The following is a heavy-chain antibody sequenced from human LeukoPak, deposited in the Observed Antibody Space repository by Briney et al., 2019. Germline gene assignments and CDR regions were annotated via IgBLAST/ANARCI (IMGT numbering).Heavy chain of an antibody. CDR2: ISAYNGNT. CDR1: GYTFTSYG. V-gene: IGHV1-18*01. Sequence: ASVKVTRKASGYTFTSYGISWVRQAPGQGLAWMGWISAYNGNTNYAQKLQGRVTMTTDTSTSTAYMELRSLRSDDTAVYYCARDKDDAFDIWGQGTMVTVSS. CDR3: ARDKDDAFDI. J-gene: IGHJ3*02.